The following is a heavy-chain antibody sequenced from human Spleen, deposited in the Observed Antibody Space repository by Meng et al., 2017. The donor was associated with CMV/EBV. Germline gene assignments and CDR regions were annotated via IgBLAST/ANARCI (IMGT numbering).Heavy chain of an antibody. V-gene: IGHV4-38-2*02. CDR1: GYSISSGYY. D-gene: IGHD1-26*01. CDR3: ARGWGGSYSDWFDP. J-gene: IGHJ5*02. CDR2: IYHSGST. Sequence: GSLRLSCTVSGYSISSGYYWGWIRQPPGKGLEWIGSIYHSGSTYYNPSLKSRVTISVDTSKNQFSLKLSSVTAADTAVYYCARGWGGSYSDWFDPWGQGTLVTVSS.